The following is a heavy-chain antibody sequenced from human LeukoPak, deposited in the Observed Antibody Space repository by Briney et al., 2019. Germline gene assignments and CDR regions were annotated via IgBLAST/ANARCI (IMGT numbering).Heavy chain of an antibody. D-gene: IGHD3-22*01. J-gene: IGHJ4*02. CDR3: ARAPTKALLTYYYDSSGLGLFDY. V-gene: IGHV1-8*01. Sequence: GASVKVSCKASGYTFTSYDINWVRQATGQGLEWMGWMNPNSGNTGYAQKFQGRVTMTRNTSISTAYMELSSLRSEDTAVYYCARAPTKALLTYYYDSSGLGLFDYWGQGTLVTVSS. CDR2: MNPNSGNT. CDR1: GYTFTSYD.